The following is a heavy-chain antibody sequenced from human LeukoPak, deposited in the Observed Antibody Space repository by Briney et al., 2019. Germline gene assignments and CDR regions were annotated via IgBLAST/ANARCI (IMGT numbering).Heavy chain of an antibody. Sequence: SSETLSLTCAVYGGSFSGYYWSWIRQPPGKGLEWIGYIYYSGSTNYNPSLKSRVTISVDTSKNQFSLKLSSVTAADTAVYYCARGYYDFWSGYHYLPFDYWGQGTLVTVSS. V-gene: IGHV4-59*01. D-gene: IGHD3-3*01. CDR2: IYYSGST. CDR1: GGSFSGYY. J-gene: IGHJ4*02. CDR3: ARGYYDFWSGYHYLPFDY.